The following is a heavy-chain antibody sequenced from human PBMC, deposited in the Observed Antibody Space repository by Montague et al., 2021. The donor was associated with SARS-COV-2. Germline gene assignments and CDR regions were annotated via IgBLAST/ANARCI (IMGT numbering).Heavy chain of an antibody. J-gene: IGHJ4*02. CDR1: GGSISSYY. V-gene: IGHV4-59*01. CDR3: ARGFDY. CDR2: IYYSGST. Sequence: SETLSLTCTVSGGSISSYYWSWIWQPPGKGLEWIGYIYYSGSTNNNPTLKSRVTISVDTSKNQYSLKLSSVTAADTAVYYCARGFDYWGQGTLVTVSS.